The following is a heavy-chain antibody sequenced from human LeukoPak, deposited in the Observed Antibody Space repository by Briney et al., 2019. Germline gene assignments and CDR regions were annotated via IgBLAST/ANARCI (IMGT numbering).Heavy chain of an antibody. V-gene: IGHV3-53*01. CDR2: IYSGGST. J-gene: IGHJ4*02. D-gene: IGHD4-17*01. CDR1: GFTVSSNY. CDR3: AREAVTRNYFDY. Sequence: GESLRLSCAASGFTVSSNYMNWVRQAPGKGLEWVSVIYSGGSTYYADSVKGRFTISRDNSKNTLYLQMKSLRAEDTAVYYCAREAVTRNYFDYWGQGTLVTVSS.